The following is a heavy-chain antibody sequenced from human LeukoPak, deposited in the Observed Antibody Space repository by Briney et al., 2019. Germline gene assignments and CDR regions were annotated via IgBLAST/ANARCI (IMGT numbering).Heavy chain of an antibody. Sequence: PGRSLRLSCAASGFTFSSYGMHWVRQAPGKGLEWVAVISYDGSNKYYADSVKGRFTISRDNSKNTLYLQMNSLRAEDTAVYYCAKGGDGSWDNLPFDYWGQGTLVTVSS. CDR1: GFTFSSYG. CDR2: ISYDGSNK. CDR3: AKGGDGSWDNLPFDY. D-gene: IGHD6-13*01. V-gene: IGHV3-30*18. J-gene: IGHJ4*02.